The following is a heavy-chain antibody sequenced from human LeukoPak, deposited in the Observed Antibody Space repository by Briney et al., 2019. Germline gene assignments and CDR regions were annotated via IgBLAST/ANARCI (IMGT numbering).Heavy chain of an antibody. CDR1: GFTFSTYN. V-gene: IGHV3-30*03. J-gene: IGHJ3*02. Sequence: GGSLRLSCAGSGFTFSTYNMNWVRQAPGKGLEWVAVISYDGSNKYYADSVKGRFTISRDNSKNTLYLQMNSLRAEDTAVYYCARASNYGAFDIWGQGTMVTVSS. CDR3: ARASNYGAFDI. D-gene: IGHD4-11*01. CDR2: ISYDGSNK.